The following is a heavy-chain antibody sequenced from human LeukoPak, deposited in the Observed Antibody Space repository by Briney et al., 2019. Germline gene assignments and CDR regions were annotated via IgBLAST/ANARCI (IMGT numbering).Heavy chain of an antibody. V-gene: IGHV3-33*01. Sequence: PGRSLRLSCAASGFTFSSYGMHWVRQAPGKGLEWVAVIWYDGSNKYYADSVKGRFTISRDNSKNTLYLQTNSLRAEDTAVYYCARDLERYYGSGSYLDYWGQGTLVTVSS. CDR1: GFTFSSYG. D-gene: IGHD3-10*01. CDR2: IWYDGSNK. J-gene: IGHJ4*02. CDR3: ARDLERYYGSGSYLDY.